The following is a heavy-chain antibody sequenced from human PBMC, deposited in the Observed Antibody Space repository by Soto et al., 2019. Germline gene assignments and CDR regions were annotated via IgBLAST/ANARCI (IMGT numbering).Heavy chain of an antibody. J-gene: IGHJ6*02. CDR1: GPTFTSSA. V-gene: IGHV1-58*01. D-gene: IGHD2-8*01. CDR3: AADDAMVSVGYYYGMDV. CDR2: IVVGSGNT. Sequence: QMQLVQSGPEVKKPGTSVKVSCKASGPTFTSSAVQWVRQARGQRLEWIGWIVVGSGNTNYAQKFQERVTITRDMSTSTGYRELSSLRSEDTAVYYGAADDAMVSVGYYYGMDVWGQGTTVTVSS.